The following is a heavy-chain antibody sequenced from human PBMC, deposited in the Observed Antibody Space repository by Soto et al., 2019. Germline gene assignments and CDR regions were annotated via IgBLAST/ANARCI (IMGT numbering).Heavy chain of an antibody. CDR3: ARAFGSSMPSLY. Sequence: SETLSLTCTVSGGSISNYYWSWIRQPPGKGLEWIGYIYDSGSTVYNPSLKSRVTISLDMSKNQFSLRLSSVTAADTAVYYCARAFGSSMPSLYWGQGTLVTVS. CDR2: IYDSGST. CDR1: GGSISNYY. D-gene: IGHD2-2*01. V-gene: IGHV4-59*01. J-gene: IGHJ4*02.